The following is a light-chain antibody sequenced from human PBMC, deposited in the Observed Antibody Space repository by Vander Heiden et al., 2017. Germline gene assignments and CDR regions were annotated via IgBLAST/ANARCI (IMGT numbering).Light chain of an antibody. V-gene: IGKV1-39*01. CDR1: QSISSY. CDR2: AAS. Sequence: DIQMTESPSSMSASVGDRVTITCRASQSISSYLNWYQQKPGKAPKLLIYAASSLKSGVPSRFSSSGSGTDFTITISSLQPEDFATYYCQQSYSTPPWTFGQGTKVEIK. CDR3: QQSYSTPPWT. J-gene: IGKJ1*01.